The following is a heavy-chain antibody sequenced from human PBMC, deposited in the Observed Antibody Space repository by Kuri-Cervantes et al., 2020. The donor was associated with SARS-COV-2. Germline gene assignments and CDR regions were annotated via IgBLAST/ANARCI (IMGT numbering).Heavy chain of an antibody. CDR2: INHSGST. D-gene: IGHD1-26*01. CDR3: ARGWYPVGATILYYFDY. J-gene: IGHJ4*02. V-gene: IGHV4-34*01. CDR1: GGSFSGYY. Sequence: SETLSLTCAVHGGSFSGYYWSWIRQPPGKGLEWIGEINHSGSTNYNPSLTSRVTISVDTSKNQFSLKLSSVTAADTAVYYCARGWYPVGATILYYFDYWGQGTMVTVSS.